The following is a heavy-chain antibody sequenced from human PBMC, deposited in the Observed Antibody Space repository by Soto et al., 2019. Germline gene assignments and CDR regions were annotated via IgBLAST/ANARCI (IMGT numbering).Heavy chain of an antibody. Sequence: ASVKVSCKASGYTFTSYDINWVRQATGQGLEWMGWMNPNSGNTGYAQKFQGRVTMTRNTSISTAYMELSSLRSEDTAVYYCASVDTAMVSYYYYGLDVWGQGTTVTVSS. J-gene: IGHJ6*02. CDR3: ASVDTAMVSYYYYGLDV. D-gene: IGHD5-18*01. CDR1: GYTFTSYD. V-gene: IGHV1-8*01. CDR2: MNPNSGNT.